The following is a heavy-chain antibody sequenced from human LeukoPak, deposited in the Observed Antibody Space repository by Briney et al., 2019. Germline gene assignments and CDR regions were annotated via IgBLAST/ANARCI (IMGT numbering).Heavy chain of an antibody. D-gene: IGHD2-15*01. CDR1: GCTFSSYY. J-gene: IGHJ4*02. Sequence: GESLRLSCAASGCTFSSYYMSWVRQAPGKGLEWVANVKYDGSEKYYVDSVKGRFTISRDNAKNSLYLQMNSLRAEDTAVYYCARDRRYCSGGSCYPNYFDYWGQGTLVTVSS. CDR3: ARDRRYCSGGSCYPNYFDY. CDR2: VKYDGSEK. V-gene: IGHV3-7*03.